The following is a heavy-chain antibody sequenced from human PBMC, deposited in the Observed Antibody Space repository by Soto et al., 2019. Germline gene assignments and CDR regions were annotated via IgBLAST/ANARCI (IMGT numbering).Heavy chain of an antibody. CDR1: GGTFSSYA. CDR3: ARCYGSGSYYVDYYYYSMDV. Sequence: QVQLVQSGAEVKKPGSSVKVSCKASGGTFSSYAISWVRQAPGQGLEWMGGIIPIFGTANYAQKFQGRVTITADESTSTAYMELSSLRSEDTAVYYCARCYGSGSYYVDYYYYSMDVWGQGTTVTVSS. V-gene: IGHV1-69*01. D-gene: IGHD3-10*01. CDR2: IIPIFGTA. J-gene: IGHJ6*02.